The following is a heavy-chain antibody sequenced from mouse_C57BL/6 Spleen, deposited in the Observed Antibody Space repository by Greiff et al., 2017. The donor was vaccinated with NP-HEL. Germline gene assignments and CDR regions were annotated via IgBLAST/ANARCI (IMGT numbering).Heavy chain of an antibody. CDR3: ARSPYDYDGGYYAMDY. Sequence: QVQLQQSGPELVKPGASVKISCKASGYTFTDYYINWVKQRPGQGLEWIGWIFPGSGSTYYNEKFKSKATLTVDKSSSTAYMLLSSLTSEDSAVYFGARSPYDYDGGYYAMDYWGQGTSVTVSS. J-gene: IGHJ4*01. V-gene: IGHV1-75*01. CDR2: IFPGSGST. D-gene: IGHD2-4*01. CDR1: GYTFTDYY.